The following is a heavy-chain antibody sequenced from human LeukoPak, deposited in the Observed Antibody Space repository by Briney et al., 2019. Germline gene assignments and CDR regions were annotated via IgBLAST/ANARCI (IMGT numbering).Heavy chain of an antibody. Sequence: SVKVSCKATGYTFTGYHMHWVRQARGQGLDWMGRRLPILGIANYAQKFQGRVTITADKSTSTAYMELSSLRSEDTAVYYCALGRGIKLRFLEWLGGDYWGQGTLVTVSS. CDR2: RLPILGIA. CDR3: ALGRGIKLRFLEWLGGDY. J-gene: IGHJ4*02. D-gene: IGHD3-3*01. V-gene: IGHV1-69*02. CDR1: GYTFTGYH.